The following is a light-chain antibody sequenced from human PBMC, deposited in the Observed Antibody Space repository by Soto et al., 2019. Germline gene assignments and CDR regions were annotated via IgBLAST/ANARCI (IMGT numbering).Light chain of an antibody. J-gene: IGKJ1*01. CDR3: QQYNSYPWT. CDR2: GAS. Sequence: DIQMTQSPSTLSASVGDRVTITCRASQNIDRWLAWYQQKPGKAPNFLIYGASSLESGVPSRFSGSGSGTEFTLTISSLRPDDFATYYCQQYNSYPWTFGQGTKVEIK. CDR1: QNIDRW. V-gene: IGKV1-5*03.